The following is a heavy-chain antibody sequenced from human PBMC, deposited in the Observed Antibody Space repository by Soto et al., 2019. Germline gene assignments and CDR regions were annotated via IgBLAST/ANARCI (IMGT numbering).Heavy chain of an antibody. CDR2: INHSGST. Sequence: SETLSLTCAVYGGSFSGYYWSWIRQPPGKGLEWIGEINHSGSTNYNPSLKSRVTISVDTSKNQFSLKLSSVTAADTAVYYCARAVEGNWDHYFDYWGQGTLVT. D-gene: IGHD7-27*01. J-gene: IGHJ4*02. CDR3: ARAVEGNWDHYFDY. CDR1: GGSFSGYY. V-gene: IGHV4-34*01.